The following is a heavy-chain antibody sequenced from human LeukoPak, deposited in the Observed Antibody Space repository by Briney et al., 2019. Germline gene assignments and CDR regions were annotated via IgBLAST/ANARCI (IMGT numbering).Heavy chain of an antibody. CDR3: AKEYGYTYGEFDY. D-gene: IGHD5-18*01. V-gene: IGHV3-23*01. J-gene: IGHJ4*02. CDR1: GFTFRTSG. Sequence: GGTLRLSCPASGFTFRTSGMSWVRQAPGNVLEWVSAISGSGVSTYYADSVKGRFTISRDNSKNTLYLQMNSLRAEHTAVYYCAKEYGYTYGEFDYWGQGTLVTVSS. CDR2: ISGSGVST.